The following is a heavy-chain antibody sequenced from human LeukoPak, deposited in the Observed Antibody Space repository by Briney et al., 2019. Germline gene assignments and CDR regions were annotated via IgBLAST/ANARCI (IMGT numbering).Heavy chain of an antibody. J-gene: IGHJ3*02. Sequence: GGSLRLSCAASGFTFSSYGIHWVRKAPGKGLERVAFIRYDGSNKYYTDSVKGRFTISRDNSKNTLYVQMNSLREEDTAVYYCVKESSPAWIQLWSSAFDMWGQGTMVTVSS. CDR3: VKESSPAWIQLWSSAFDM. V-gene: IGHV3-30*02. CDR1: GFTFSSYG. D-gene: IGHD5-18*01. CDR2: IRYDGSNK.